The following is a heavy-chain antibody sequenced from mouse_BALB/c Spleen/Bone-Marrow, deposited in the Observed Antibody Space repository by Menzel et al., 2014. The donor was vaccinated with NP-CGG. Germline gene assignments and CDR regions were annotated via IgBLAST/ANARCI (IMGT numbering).Heavy chain of an antibody. J-gene: IGHJ3*01. V-gene: IGHV1-7*01. CDR3: ARRAYGSGYGFAY. CDR1: GYTSTSYW. CDR2: INPTTGYT. D-gene: IGHD1-1*01. Sequence: QVQLQQPGAELAKPGASVKMSCKASGYTSTSYWMHWVKQRPGQGLEWIGYINPTTGYTEYNQKFKDKATLTADKSSSTAYMQLSSLTSEDSAVYYCARRAYGSGYGFAYWGQGTLVTVSA.